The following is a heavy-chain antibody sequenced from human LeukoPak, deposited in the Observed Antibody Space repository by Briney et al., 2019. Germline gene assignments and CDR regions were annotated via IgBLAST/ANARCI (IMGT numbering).Heavy chain of an antibody. CDR1: GFTFSGYG. D-gene: IGHD1-14*01. CDR2: IWYDGSNK. V-gene: IGHV3-33*01. CDR3: ARETTLGPIGDY. J-gene: IGHJ4*02. Sequence: GGSLRLSCAASGFTFSGYGMHWVRQAPGKGLEWVAVIWYDGSNKYYADSVKGRFTISRDNSKNTLYLQMNSLRAEDTAVYYCARETTLGPIGDYWGQGTLVTVSS.